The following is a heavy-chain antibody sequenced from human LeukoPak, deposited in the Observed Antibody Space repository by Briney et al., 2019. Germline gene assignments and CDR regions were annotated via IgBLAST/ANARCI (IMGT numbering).Heavy chain of an antibody. D-gene: IGHD7-27*01. V-gene: IGHV4-59*01. J-gene: IGHJ6*03. CDR1: GGSISSYY. Sequence: SETLSLTCTVSGGSISSYYWSWIRQPPGKGLEWIGYIYYSGSTNYNPSLKSRVTISVDTSKNQFSLKLSSVTAADTAVYYCARGLGFLNYYYMDVWGKGTTVTISS. CDR3: ARGLGFLNYYYMDV. CDR2: IYYSGST.